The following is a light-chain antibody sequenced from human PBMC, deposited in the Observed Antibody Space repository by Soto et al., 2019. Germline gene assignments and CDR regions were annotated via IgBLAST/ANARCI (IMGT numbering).Light chain of an antibody. V-gene: IGLV1-40*01. CDR1: SSNIGAGHD. CDR2: NNI. CDR3: QSYDSSLRGSVV. Sequence: QSVLTQPPSVSGAPGQRVTISCTGSSSNIGAGHDIHWYQQLPGTAPKLLIYNNINRPSGVSDRFSGSKSGTSASLAITGLQAEDEADYYCQSYDSSLRGSVVFGGGTQLTVL. J-gene: IGLJ2*01.